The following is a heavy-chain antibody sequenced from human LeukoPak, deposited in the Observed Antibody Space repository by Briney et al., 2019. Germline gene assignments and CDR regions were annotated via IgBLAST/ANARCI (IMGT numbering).Heavy chain of an antibody. CDR3: AKDLKDIVATKSFDY. V-gene: IGHV3-30*02. CDR2: IRYDGSSK. D-gene: IGHD5-12*01. Sequence: GGSLRLSCAASGFTFSSYWMSWVRQAPGKGLEWVAFIRYDGSSKYYADSVKGRFTISRDNSKNTLYLQMNSLRAEDTAVYYCAKDLKDIVATKSFDYWGQGTLVTVSS. CDR1: GFTFSSYW. J-gene: IGHJ4*02.